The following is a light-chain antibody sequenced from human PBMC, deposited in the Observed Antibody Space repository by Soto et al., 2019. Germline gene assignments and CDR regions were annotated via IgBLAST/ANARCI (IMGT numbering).Light chain of an antibody. V-gene: IGKV3-20*01. CDR2: GAS. CDR1: QSVSSIY. J-gene: IGKJ1*01. Sequence: EIVLTQSPGTLSLSPGERATLSCRAIQSVSSIYLAWYQQKPGQAPRLLIYGASSRATGIPDRFSGSGSGTDFTLTISRLEPEDFAVYYCQQYGSSRWTSGQGTKV. CDR3: QQYGSSRWT.